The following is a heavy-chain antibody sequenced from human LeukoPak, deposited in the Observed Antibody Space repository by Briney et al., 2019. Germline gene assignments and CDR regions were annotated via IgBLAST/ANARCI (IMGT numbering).Heavy chain of an antibody. V-gene: IGHV3-30*18. D-gene: IGHD3-3*01. CDR3: AKGADFWSGYSMIYMDV. CDR1: GFTFSSYG. J-gene: IGHJ6*03. CDR2: ISYDGSNK. Sequence: GGSLRLSCAASGFTFSSYGMHWVRQAPGKGLEWVAVISYDGSNKYYADSVKGRFIISRDNSKNTLYLQMNSLRAEDTAVYYCAKGADFWSGYSMIYMDVWGKGTTVTVSS.